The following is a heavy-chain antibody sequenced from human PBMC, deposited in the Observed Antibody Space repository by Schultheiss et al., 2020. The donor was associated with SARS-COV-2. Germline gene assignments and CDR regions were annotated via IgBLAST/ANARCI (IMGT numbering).Heavy chain of an antibody. Sequence: SETLSLTCAVYGGSFSGYYWSWIRQPAGKGLEWIGRIYTSGSTNYNPSLKSRVTMSVDTSKNQFSLKLSSVTAADTAVYYCARARWSSIGGMDVWGQGTTVTVSS. J-gene: IGHJ6*02. CDR3: ARARWSSIGGMDV. D-gene: IGHD6-13*01. CDR2: IYTSGST. CDR1: GGSFSGYY. V-gene: IGHV4-59*10.